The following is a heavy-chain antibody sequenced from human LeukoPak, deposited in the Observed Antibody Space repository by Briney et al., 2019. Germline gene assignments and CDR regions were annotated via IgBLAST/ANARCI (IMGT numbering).Heavy chain of an antibody. CDR2: INPNSGAT. CDR3: ARERLDYYPHDAFDI. Sequence: ASVKVSCKASGYTFTGYYMHWVRQAPGQGLDWMAWINPNSGATKYAQKFQGRVTMTRDTSISTAYMELSRLRSDDTAVYYCARERLDYYPHDAFDIWGQGTMVAVSS. CDR1: GYTFTGYY. D-gene: IGHD3-10*01. J-gene: IGHJ3*02. V-gene: IGHV1-2*02.